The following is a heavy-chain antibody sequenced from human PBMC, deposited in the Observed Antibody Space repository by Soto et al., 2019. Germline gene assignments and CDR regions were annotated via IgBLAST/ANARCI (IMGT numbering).Heavy chain of an antibody. CDR2: IYYSGST. J-gene: IGHJ4*02. V-gene: IGHV4-59*08. D-gene: IGHD3-3*01. CDR1: GVSISSYY. CDR3: ARHNPTSGVFGIVISLRY. Sequence: SETLSLTCTVSGVSISSYYWSWIRQPPGKGLEWIGYIYYSGSTNYNPSLKSRVTISVDTSKNQFSLKLSSVTAADTAMYYCARHNPTSGVFGIVISLRYWGQGTLVTVSS.